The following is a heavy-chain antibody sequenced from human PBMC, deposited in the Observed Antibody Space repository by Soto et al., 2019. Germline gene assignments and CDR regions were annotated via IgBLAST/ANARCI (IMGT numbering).Heavy chain of an antibody. D-gene: IGHD1-7*01. CDR3: ARGRTGRYNWNYVFDY. V-gene: IGHV3-33*01. J-gene: IGHJ4*02. CDR2: IWYDGSNK. CDR1: GFTFSSYG. Sequence: GGSLRLSCAASGFTFSSYGMHWVRQAPGKGLEWVAVIWYDGSNKYYADSVKGRFTISRDNSKNTLYLQMNSLRAEDTAVYYCARGRTGRYNWNYVFDYWGQGTLVTVSS.